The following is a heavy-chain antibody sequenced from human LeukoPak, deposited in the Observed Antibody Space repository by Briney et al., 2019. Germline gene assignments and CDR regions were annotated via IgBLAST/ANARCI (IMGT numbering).Heavy chain of an antibody. CDR2: INHSGST. Sequence: SETLSLTCAVYGGSFSGYYWSWIRQPPGKGLEWIGEINHSGSTNYNPSLKSRVTILVDTSKNQFSLKLSSVTAADTAVYYCASSRGYYDSSGYYYDGLDYWGQGTLVTVSS. CDR3: ASSRGYYDSSGYYYDGLDY. V-gene: IGHV4-34*01. CDR1: GGSFSGYY. J-gene: IGHJ4*02. D-gene: IGHD3-22*01.